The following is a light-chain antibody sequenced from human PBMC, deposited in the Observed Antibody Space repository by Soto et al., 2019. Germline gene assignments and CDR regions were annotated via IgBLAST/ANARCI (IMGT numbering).Light chain of an antibody. V-gene: IGLV2-23*02. J-gene: IGLJ2*01. CDR2: EVS. CDR3: CSYAGSSTVV. CDR1: SSDVGSYNL. Sequence: ALTQPASVSGSPGQSITISCTGTSSDVGSYNLVSWYQQHPGKAPKLVIYEVSKRPSGVSNRFSGSKSGNTASLTISGLQAEDEADYYCCSYAGSSTVVFGGGTKVTVL.